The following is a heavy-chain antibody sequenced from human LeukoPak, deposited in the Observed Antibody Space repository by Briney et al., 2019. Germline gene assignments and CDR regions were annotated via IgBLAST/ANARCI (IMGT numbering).Heavy chain of an antibody. CDR1: GGSISSNNW. CDR3: ARNQGATTHYYYYYYMDV. D-gene: IGHD4/OR15-4a*01. J-gene: IGHJ6*03. CDR2: IYHSGSA. V-gene: IGHV4-4*02. Sequence: SGTLSLTCGVSGGSISSNNWWSWVRQPPGQGLEWIGEIYHSGSANYNPSLKSRVTISVDKSKNQFSLKLSSVTAADTAVYYCARNQGATTHYYYYYYMDVWGKGTTVTVSS.